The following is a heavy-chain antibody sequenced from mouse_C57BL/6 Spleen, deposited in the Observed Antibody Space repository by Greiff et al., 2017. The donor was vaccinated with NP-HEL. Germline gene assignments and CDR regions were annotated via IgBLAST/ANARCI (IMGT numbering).Heavy chain of an antibody. CDR3: ARDQEVPVAY. J-gene: IGHJ3*01. Sequence: DVQLVESGGGLVKPGGSLKLSCAASGFTFSSYAMSWVRQTPEKRLEWVATISDGGSYTYYPDNVKGRFTISRDNAKNNLYLQMSHLKSEDTAMYYFARDQEVPVAYWGQGMRVTVSA. D-gene: IGHD3-2*02. CDR1: GFTFSSYA. V-gene: IGHV5-4*01. CDR2: ISDGGSYT.